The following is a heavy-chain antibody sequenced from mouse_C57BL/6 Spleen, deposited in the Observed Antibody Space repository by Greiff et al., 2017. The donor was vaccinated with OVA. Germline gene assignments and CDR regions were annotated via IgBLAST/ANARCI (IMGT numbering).Heavy chain of an antibody. CDR2: LYPGSGST. CDR3: ARRYYDTPWFAY. CDR1: GYTFTSYW. V-gene: IGHV1-55*01. D-gene: IGHD2-4*01. Sequence: QVQLQQPGAELVKPGASVRMSCKASGYTFTSYWITWVKQRPGQGLEGIGDLYPGSGSTNYNEKFKSKATLTVDTSSSTAYMQLSSLTSEDSAVYYCARRYYDTPWFAYWGQGTLVTVSA. J-gene: IGHJ3*01.